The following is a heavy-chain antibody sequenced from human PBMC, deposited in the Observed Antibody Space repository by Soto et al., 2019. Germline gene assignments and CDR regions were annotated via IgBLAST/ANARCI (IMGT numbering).Heavy chain of an antibody. Sequence: GGSLRLSCAASGFTFSSYGVHWVRQAPGKGLEWVAVIWYDGSNKYYADSVKGRFTISRDNSKNTLYLQMNSLRAEDTAVYYCAREGEYYDILTGPPFDWGQGTLVTVSS. D-gene: IGHD3-9*01. CDR3: AREGEYYDILTGPPFD. CDR2: IWYDGSNK. CDR1: GFTFSSYG. V-gene: IGHV3-33*01. J-gene: IGHJ4*02.